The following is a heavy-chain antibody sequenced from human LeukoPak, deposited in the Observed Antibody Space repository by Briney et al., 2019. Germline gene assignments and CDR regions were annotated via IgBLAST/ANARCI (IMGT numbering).Heavy chain of an antibody. Sequence: SETLSLTCAVSGYSISSGYDWGWIRQPPGKGLEYIGSIYHNGRTYYNPSLKSRVTISVDTSRNQFFLKLSSVTAADTAVYYCARDDGSGGYPFDYWGQGTLVTVSS. D-gene: IGHD3-10*01. CDR3: ARDDGSGGYPFDY. CDR1: GYSISSGYD. V-gene: IGHV4-38-2*02. J-gene: IGHJ4*02. CDR2: IYHNGRT.